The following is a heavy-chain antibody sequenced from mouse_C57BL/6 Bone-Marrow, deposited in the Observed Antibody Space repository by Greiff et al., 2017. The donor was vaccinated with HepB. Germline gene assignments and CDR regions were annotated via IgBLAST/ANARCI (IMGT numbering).Heavy chain of an antibody. CDR1: GFNIKDDY. D-gene: IGHD2-4*01. Sequence: EVQVVESGAELVRPGASVKLSCTASGFNIKDDYMHWVKQRPEQGLEWIGWIDPENGDTEYASKFQGKATITADTSSNTAYLQLSSLTSEDTAVYYCTTEDYDGFAYWGQGTLVTVSA. CDR2: IDPENGDT. V-gene: IGHV14-4*01. CDR3: TTEDYDGFAY. J-gene: IGHJ3*01.